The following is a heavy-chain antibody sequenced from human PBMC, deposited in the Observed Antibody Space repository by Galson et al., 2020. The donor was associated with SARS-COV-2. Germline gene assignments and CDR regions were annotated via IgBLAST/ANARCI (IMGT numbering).Heavy chain of an antibody. CDR1: GFTFTNFA. V-gene: IGHV3-30*18. Sequence: GGSLSLTCAASGFTFTNFAIHWVRQPPAKGLDWLALISYEGSIKVYANTVKGRSATSRDTSKNKLYLQMSSLRPEDTAIYYCAKVSPQFQWVSYWYFDLWGRGTLVTVAS. CDR3: AKVSPQFQWVSYWYFDL. CDR2: ISYEGSIK. D-gene: IGHD1-26*01. J-gene: IGHJ2*01.